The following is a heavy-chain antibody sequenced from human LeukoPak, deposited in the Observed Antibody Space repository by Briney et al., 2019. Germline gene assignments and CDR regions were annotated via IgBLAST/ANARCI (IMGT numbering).Heavy chain of an antibody. Sequence: GASVKVPCKASGYTFTSYGISWVRQAPGQGLEWMGWISAYNGNTNYAQKLQGRVTMTTDTSTSTAYMELRSLRSDDTAVYYCARDFVPSSSMPLGYWGQGTLVTVSS. D-gene: IGHD6-13*01. J-gene: IGHJ4*02. V-gene: IGHV1-18*01. CDR2: ISAYNGNT. CDR1: GYTFTSYG. CDR3: ARDFVPSSSMPLGY.